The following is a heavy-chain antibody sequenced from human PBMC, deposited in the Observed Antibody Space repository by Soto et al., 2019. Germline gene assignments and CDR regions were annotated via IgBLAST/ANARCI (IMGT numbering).Heavy chain of an antibody. V-gene: IGHV4-39*01. Sequence: SETLSLTCTVSGGSISSSSYYWGWIRQPPGKGLEWIGSIYYSGSTYYNPSLKSRVTISVDTSKNQFSLKLSSVTAADTAVYYCARRNICWSGGSCYTHRPFDYWGQGTLVTVSS. J-gene: IGHJ4*02. D-gene: IGHD2-15*01. CDR2: IYYSGST. CDR1: GGSISSSSYY. CDR3: ARRNICWSGGSCYTHRPFDY.